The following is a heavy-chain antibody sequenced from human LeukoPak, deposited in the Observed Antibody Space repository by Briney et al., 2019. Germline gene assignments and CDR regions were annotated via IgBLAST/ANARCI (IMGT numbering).Heavy chain of an antibody. D-gene: IGHD3-3*01. CDR1: GFTFSSYS. CDR2: ISSSSSYI. Sequence: GGSLRLSCAASGFTFSSYSMNWVRQAPGKGLEWVSSISSSSSYIYYADSVKGRFTISRDNAKNSLYLQMNSLRAEDTAVYYCARVGFFTIFGVAGDAFDIWGQGTMVTVAS. J-gene: IGHJ3*02. CDR3: ARVGFFTIFGVAGDAFDI. V-gene: IGHV3-21*01.